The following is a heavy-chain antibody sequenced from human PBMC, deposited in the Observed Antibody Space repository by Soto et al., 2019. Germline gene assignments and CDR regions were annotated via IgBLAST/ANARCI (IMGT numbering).Heavy chain of an antibody. CDR1: GFTFSSYG. CDR2: ISYDGSNK. CDR3: AKGSTSGDY. J-gene: IGHJ4*02. Sequence: PGGSLRLSCAASGFTFSSYGMHWVRQAPGKGLEWVAVISYDGSNKYYADSVKGRFTISRDNSKNTLYLQMNSLRAEDTAVYYCAKGSTSGDYWGQGTLVTVSS. D-gene: IGHD4-17*01. V-gene: IGHV3-30*18.